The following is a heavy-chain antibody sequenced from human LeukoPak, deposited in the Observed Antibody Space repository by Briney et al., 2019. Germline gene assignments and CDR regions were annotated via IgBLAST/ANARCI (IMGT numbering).Heavy chain of an antibody. CDR3: ARDQLILRRYYYGMDV. CDR1: GFTFSSYW. V-gene: IGHV3-74*01. D-gene: IGHD3-3*01. Sequence: GGSLRLSCAASGFTFSSYWMNWVRQAPGKGLVWVSRIASDGSSTTYADSVKGRFSISRDNAKNTLYLQMNSLRVEDTAVYYCARDQLILRRYYYGMDVWGQGTTVTVSS. CDR2: IASDGSST. J-gene: IGHJ6*02.